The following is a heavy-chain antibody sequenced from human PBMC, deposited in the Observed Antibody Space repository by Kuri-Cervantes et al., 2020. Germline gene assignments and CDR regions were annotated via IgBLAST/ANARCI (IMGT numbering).Heavy chain of an antibody. D-gene: IGHD3-22*01. Sequence: SGPTLVKPTQTLTLTCTFSGFSLSISGVGVGWIRQPPGKALEWLALIYWDDDKRYSPSLKSRLTITKDTSKNQVVLTMTNMDPVDTATYYCAHRRITMIVGGNGFDYWGQGTLVTVSS. CDR1: GFSLSISGVG. CDR2: IYWDDDK. CDR3: AHRRITMIVGGNGFDY. J-gene: IGHJ4*02. V-gene: IGHV2-5*02.